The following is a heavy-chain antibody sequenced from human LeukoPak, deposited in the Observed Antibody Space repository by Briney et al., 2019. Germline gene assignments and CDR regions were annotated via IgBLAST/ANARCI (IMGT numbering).Heavy chain of an antibody. J-gene: IGHJ4*02. V-gene: IGHV3-30*18. Sequence: GGSLRLSCAASGSIFSTYGMHWVRQAPGKGLEWVGVISKNGSNTYYGDSVKGRFTITRDNTNNTLSLQMNGLTTEDTGVYFCVKGRRGSSYVHYFDSWGQGTLVTVSS. D-gene: IGHD5-18*01. CDR2: ISKNGSNT. CDR3: VKGRRGSSYVHYFDS. CDR1: GSIFSTYG.